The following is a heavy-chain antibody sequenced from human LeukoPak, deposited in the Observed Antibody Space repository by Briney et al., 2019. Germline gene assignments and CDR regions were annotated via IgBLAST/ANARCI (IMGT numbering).Heavy chain of an antibody. CDR1: GFTFDDYG. Sequence: GGSLRLSCAASGFTFDDYGMSWVRQAPGEGLEWVSGINWNGGSTGYADSVKGRFTISRDNAKNSLYLQMNNLRAEDTALYYCARDSTQPGPVVVAATYAGFDYWGQGTLVTVSS. CDR2: INWNGGST. D-gene: IGHD2-15*01. V-gene: IGHV3-20*04. CDR3: ARDSTQPGPVVVAATYAGFDY. J-gene: IGHJ4*02.